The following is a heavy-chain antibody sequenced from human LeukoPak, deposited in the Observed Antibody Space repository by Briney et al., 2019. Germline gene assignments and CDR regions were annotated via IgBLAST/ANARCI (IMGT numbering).Heavy chain of an antibody. V-gene: IGHV1-18*01. CDR3: ARAWSQSDSFNPSYYYYYYMDV. D-gene: IGHD2-15*01. CDR2: ISAYNGNT. Sequence: ASVKVSCKASGYTFTSYGISWVRQAPGQGLEWMGWISAYNGNTNYAQKLQGRATMTTDTSTSTAYMELRSLRSDDTAVYYCARAWSQSDSFNPSYYYYYYMDVWGKGTTVTVSS. J-gene: IGHJ6*03. CDR1: GYTFTSYG.